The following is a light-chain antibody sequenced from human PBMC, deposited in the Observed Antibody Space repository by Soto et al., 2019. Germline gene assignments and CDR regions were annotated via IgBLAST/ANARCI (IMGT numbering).Light chain of an antibody. CDR1: QSVSSY. CDR3: QQRSNWPPH. Sequence: EIVLTQSPATLSLSPGERATLSCRASQSVSSYLAWYQQKPGQAPRLLIYDASNRATGIPARFSGSGSGTDFTLTISSLEPEDFAVYYCQQRSNWPPHFGQGTRLEI. CDR2: DAS. J-gene: IGKJ5*01. V-gene: IGKV3-11*01.